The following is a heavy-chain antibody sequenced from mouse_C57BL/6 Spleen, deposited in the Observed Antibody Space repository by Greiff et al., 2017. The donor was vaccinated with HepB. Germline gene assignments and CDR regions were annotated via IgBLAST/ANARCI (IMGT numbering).Heavy chain of an antibody. V-gene: IGHV3-6*01. CDR3: ARDGGLPHYFDY. Sequence: EVKLQESGPGLVKPSQSLSLTCSVTGYSITSGYYWNWIRQFPGNKLEWMGYISYDGSNNYNPSLKNRISITRDTSKNQFFLKLNSVTTEDTATYYCARDGGLPHYFDYWGQGTTLTVSS. D-gene: IGHD2-2*01. CDR1: GYSITSGYY. CDR2: ISYDGSN. J-gene: IGHJ2*01.